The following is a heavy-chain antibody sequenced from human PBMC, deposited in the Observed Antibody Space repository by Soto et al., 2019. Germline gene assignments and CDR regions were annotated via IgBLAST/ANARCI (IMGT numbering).Heavy chain of an antibody. CDR1: GYTFTGYY. V-gene: IGHV1-2*02. Sequence: QVQLVQSGAEVKKPGASVKVSCKASGYTFTGYYMHWVRQAPGQGLEWMGWINPNSGGTNYAQKFQGRVTMTRDTSISTAYMELSRLRSDDTAVYYCARFSPSHGRYVPAAIPGNWFDPWGQGTLVTVSS. J-gene: IGHJ5*02. CDR2: INPNSGGT. D-gene: IGHD2-2*02. CDR3: ARFSPSHGRYVPAAIPGNWFDP.